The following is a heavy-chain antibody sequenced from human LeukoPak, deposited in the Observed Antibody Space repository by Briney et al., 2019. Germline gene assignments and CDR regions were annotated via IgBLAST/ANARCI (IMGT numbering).Heavy chain of an antibody. V-gene: IGHV3-49*04. CDR1: GFTFGDYA. D-gene: IGHD3-10*01. J-gene: IGHJ4*02. CDR3: TRLLSHGSGRRALTYYFDY. CDR2: ISSKAYGGTT. Sequence: PGRSLRLSCTASGFTFGDYAMSRVRQAPGKGLEWVGFISSKAYGGTTEYAASVKGRFTISRDDSKSIAYLQMNSLKTEDTAVYYCTRLLSHGSGRRALTYYFDYWGQGTLVTVSS.